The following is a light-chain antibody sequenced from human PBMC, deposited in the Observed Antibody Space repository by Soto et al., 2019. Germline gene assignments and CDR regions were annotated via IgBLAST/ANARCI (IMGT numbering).Light chain of an antibody. J-gene: IGKJ5*01. CDR3: QHRSIWPVS. CDR2: GAS. Sequence: EIVLTQSTCTLSQSPGERATLSWRASQSVSNNYLAWYQQKHGQAPRVLIYGASNRATGIPDRFSGSGSGTDFNLTISRLEPEDFAVYYCQHRSIWPVSFGQGTRLEIK. CDR1: QSVSNNY. V-gene: IGKV3D-20*02.